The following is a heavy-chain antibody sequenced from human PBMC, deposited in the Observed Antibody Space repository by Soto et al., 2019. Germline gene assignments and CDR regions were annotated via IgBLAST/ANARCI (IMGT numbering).Heavy chain of an antibody. Sequence: ESGGGLVQPGRSLRLSCAASGFTFDDYAMHWVRQAPGKGLEWVSGISWNSGSIGYADSVKGRFTISRDNAKNSLYLQMNSLRAEDTALYYCAKGHQQWLASSDFDYWGQGTLVTVSS. D-gene: IGHD6-19*01. J-gene: IGHJ4*02. CDR2: ISWNSGSI. CDR3: AKGHQQWLASSDFDY. CDR1: GFTFDDYA. V-gene: IGHV3-9*01.